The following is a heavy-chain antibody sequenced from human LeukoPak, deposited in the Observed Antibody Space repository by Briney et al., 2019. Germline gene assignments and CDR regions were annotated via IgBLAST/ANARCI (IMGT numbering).Heavy chain of an antibody. CDR2: ISSSSSYI. D-gene: IGHD3-22*01. J-gene: IGHJ2*01. V-gene: IGHV3-21*01. CDR3: ASFMIEETDPDL. CDR1: GFTFSSYS. Sequence: GGSLRLSCAASGFTFSSYSMNWVRQAPGKGLEWVSSISSSSSYIYYADSVKGRFTISRDNAKNSLYLQMNSLRAEDTAVYYCASFMIEETDPDLWGRGTLVTVSS.